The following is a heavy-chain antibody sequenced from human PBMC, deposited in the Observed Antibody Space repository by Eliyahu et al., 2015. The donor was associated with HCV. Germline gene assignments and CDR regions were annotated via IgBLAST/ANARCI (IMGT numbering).Heavy chain of an antibody. CDR1: GXSVSNNKAA. J-gene: IGHJ4*02. CDR2: TYYTSKWYN. CDR3: ARELGNVLAY. Sequence: QVQLQQSGPGLVKPSQTLSLTCXISGXSVSNNKAAWTWLRQSPSRGLEWLGRTYYTSKWYNEYLVSVKSRVTINPDTSKNQFSLQLRSVTPEDTAVYYCARELGNVLAYWGQGTLVTVSS. D-gene: IGHD7-27*01. V-gene: IGHV6-1*01.